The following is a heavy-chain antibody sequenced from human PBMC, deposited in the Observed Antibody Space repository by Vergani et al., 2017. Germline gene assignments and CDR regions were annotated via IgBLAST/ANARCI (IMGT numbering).Heavy chain of an antibody. V-gene: IGHV1-18*04. Sequence: QVQLVQSGAEVKKPGASVKVSCKASGYTFTSYGISWVRQAPGQGLEWMGWISAYNGNTNYAQKLQGRVTMTTDTSTSTDYMELRSLRSDDTAVYYCAGDPDIVVVPAAPYYYYYYGMAVWGQGTTVTVSS. CDR3: AGDPDIVVVPAAPYYYYYYGMAV. CDR1: GYTFTSYG. D-gene: IGHD2-2*01. CDR2: ISAYNGNT. J-gene: IGHJ6*02.